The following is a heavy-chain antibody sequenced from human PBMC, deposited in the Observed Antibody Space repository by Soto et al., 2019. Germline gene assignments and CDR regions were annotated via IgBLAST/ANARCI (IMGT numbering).Heavy chain of an antibody. CDR2: AYYRSRWYI. V-gene: IGHV6-1*01. Sequence: QVQLLPSGPGLVKPSQTLSLTCAISGESVSSDRAAWNWVRQSPSRVLEWLGRAYYRSRWYIDYAVSVQSRIIISPDTSKNQLSLQLNFVTPEDTATYYCAGGYTGGWHDYWGQGTLVTVSS. CDR3: AGGYTGGWHDY. D-gene: IGHD6-19*01. J-gene: IGHJ4*02. CDR1: GESVSSDRAA.